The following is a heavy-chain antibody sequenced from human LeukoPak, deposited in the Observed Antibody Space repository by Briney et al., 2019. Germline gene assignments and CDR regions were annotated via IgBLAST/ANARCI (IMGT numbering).Heavy chain of an antibody. CDR3: ATTSSCSSGYYDY. J-gene: IGHJ4*02. CDR1: GFTFSSYA. V-gene: IGHV3-30*04. CDR2: ITYDGSNK. Sequence: GRSLRLSCAASGFTFSSYAMHWVRQAPGKGLEWVAVITYDGSNKYYADSVKGRFTISRDNSKNTLYLQMNMLRSEDTAVYYCATTSSCSSGYYDYWGQGTLVTVSS. D-gene: IGHD3-22*01.